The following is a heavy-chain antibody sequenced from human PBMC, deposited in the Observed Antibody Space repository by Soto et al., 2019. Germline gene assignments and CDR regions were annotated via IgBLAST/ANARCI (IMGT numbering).Heavy chain of an antibody. J-gene: IGHJ4*02. CDR3: GKQHMRDIRAFEY. D-gene: IGHD2-21*01. Sequence: EVQLLESGGGLVQPGESLRLSCAVSGFTFSNYAMSWVRQVPGKGLEWVSTISGSGGSTYYADSVKGRFTISRDNSKNTLYLQMTGLRAKDPAVYYCGKQHMRDIRAFEYWGQGTLVNVSS. V-gene: IGHV3-23*01. CDR1: GFTFSNYA. CDR2: ISGSGGST.